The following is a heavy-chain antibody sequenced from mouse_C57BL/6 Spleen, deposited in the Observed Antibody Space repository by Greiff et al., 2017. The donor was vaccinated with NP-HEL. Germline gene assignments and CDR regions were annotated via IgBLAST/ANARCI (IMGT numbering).Heavy chain of an antibody. CDR1: GYTFTSYW. CDR2: IYPSDSET. J-gene: IGHJ2*01. CDR3: ARSDGYPFDY. D-gene: IGHD2-3*01. Sequence: QVQLQQPGAELVRPGSSVKLSCKASGYTFTSYWMDWVKQRHGQGLEWIGNIYPSDSETHYNQKFKDKATLTVDKSSSTAYMQLSSLTSEDSAVYYCARSDGYPFDYWGQGTTLTVSS. V-gene: IGHV1-61*01.